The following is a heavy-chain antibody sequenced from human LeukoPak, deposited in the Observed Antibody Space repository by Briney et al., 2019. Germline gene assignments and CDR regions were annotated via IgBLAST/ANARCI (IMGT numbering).Heavy chain of an antibody. V-gene: IGHV4-4*02. J-gene: IGHJ5*02. Sequence: SETLSLTCAVSGGSISSSNWWSWVRQPPGKGLEWIGEIFHSGTGNYNPSLESRVTISVDKSNNQFSLRLTSVTAADTAVYYCARISNWFDPWGQGTLVTVSS. CDR2: IFHSGTG. CDR3: ARISNWFDP. CDR1: GGSISSSNW.